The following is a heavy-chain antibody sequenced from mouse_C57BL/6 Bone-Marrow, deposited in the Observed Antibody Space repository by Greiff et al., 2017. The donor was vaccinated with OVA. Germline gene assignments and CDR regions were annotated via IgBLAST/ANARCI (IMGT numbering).Heavy chain of an antibody. D-gene: IGHD1-1*02. V-gene: IGHV1-63*01. CDR3: ARGRWWNYAMDY. J-gene: IGHJ4*01. CDR1: GYTFTNYW. Sequence: QVQLHQSGAELVRPGTSVKMSCKASGYTFTNYWIGWAKQRPGHGLEWIGDIYPGGGYTNYNEKFKGKATLTADKSSSTAYMQFSSLTSEDSAIYYCARGRWWNYAMDYWGQGTSVTVSS. CDR2: IYPGGGYT.